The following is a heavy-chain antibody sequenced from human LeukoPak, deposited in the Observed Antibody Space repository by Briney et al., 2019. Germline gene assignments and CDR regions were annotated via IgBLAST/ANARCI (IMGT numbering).Heavy chain of an antibody. V-gene: IGHV4-34*01. CDR2: INHSGST. Sequence: SETLSLTCAVYGGSFSGYYWSWIRQPPGKGLEWIGEINHSGSTNYNPSLKSRVTISVDTSKNQSSLKLSSVTAADTAVYYCARLRDVVVVAATEVFDPWGQGTLVTVS. CDR1: GGSFSGYY. D-gene: IGHD2-15*01. CDR3: ARLRDVVVVAATEVFDP. J-gene: IGHJ5*02.